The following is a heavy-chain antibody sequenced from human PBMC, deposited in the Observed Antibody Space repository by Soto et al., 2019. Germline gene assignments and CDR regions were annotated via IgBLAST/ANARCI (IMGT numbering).Heavy chain of an antibody. CDR2: IYSGGST. CDR1: GFTVSSNY. CDR3: TRGGDPYKTGH. J-gene: IGHJ4*02. V-gene: IGHV3-66*01. Sequence: PGGSLRLSCAASGFTVSSNYMSWVRQAPGKGLEWVSVIYSGGSTYYADSVKGRFTISRDNSKNTLYLQMNSLRAEDTAVYYCTRGGDPYKTGHWGQGTLVTVSS. D-gene: IGHD2-21*01.